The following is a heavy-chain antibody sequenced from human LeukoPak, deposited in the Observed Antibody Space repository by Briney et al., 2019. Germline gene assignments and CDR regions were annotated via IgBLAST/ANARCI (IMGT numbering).Heavy chain of an antibody. V-gene: IGHV3-33*01. J-gene: IGHJ6*02. CDR2: IWHVGSNK. CDR3: ARDGRFCSSTSCMDV. D-gene: IGHD2-2*01. Sequence: GGSLRLSCAASGLSLSTYGMHWVRQAPGKGLDWVAVIWHVGSNKFSADSLKGRFTISRDNSKHTLYLQMSSLRAEDTAVYYCARDGRFCSSTSCMDVWGQGTTVTVSS. CDR1: GLSLSTYG.